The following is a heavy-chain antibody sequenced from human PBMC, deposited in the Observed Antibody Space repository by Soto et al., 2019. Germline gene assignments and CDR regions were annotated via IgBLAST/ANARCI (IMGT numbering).Heavy chain of an antibody. CDR1: GYSFTSYW. CDR2: IDPSDSYS. V-gene: IGHV5-10-1*01. D-gene: IGHD1-26*01. CDR3: AIYGNSDMDV. J-gene: IGHJ6*02. Sequence: GESLKISCKGSGYSFTSYWITWVRQMPGKGLEWMGRIDPSDSYSNYSPSFQGHVTISADKSISTAYLQWSSLKASDTAMYYCAIYGNSDMDVWGQGTTVTVSS.